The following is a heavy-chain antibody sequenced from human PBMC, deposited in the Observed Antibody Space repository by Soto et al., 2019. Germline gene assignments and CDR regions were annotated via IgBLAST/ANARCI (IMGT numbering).Heavy chain of an antibody. Sequence: PGGSLRLSCEASGFTFSSYWMSWVRQAPGKGLEWVANVRQDGSQKYLVDSVKGRFTISRDNAKNSLFLQMNSLRGEDTAVYYCARSGLALPYSASHWFDPWGHGTLVTVSS. V-gene: IGHV3-7*01. J-gene: IGHJ5*02. CDR2: VRQDGSQK. CDR3: ARSGLALPYSASHWFDP. CDR1: GFTFSSYW. D-gene: IGHD3-22*01.